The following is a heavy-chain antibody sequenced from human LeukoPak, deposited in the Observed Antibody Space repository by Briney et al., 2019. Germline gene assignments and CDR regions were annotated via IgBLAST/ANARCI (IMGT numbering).Heavy chain of an antibody. Sequence: GGSQRLSCAASGFTFTTYGLHWVRQASGKGLEWVAAIASNGGSEYYADSVKGRFTISRDNSKNTLFLQMNSLRPDDTAVYYCAKRGHYSINWYHYFDYWGQGTLVTVSS. V-gene: IGHV3-30*18. CDR2: IASNGGSE. CDR1: GFTFTTYG. J-gene: IGHJ4*02. D-gene: IGHD6-13*01. CDR3: AKRGHYSINWYHYFDY.